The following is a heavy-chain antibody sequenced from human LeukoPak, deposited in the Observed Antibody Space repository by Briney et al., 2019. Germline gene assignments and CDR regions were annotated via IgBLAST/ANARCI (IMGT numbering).Heavy chain of an antibody. D-gene: IGHD6-13*01. J-gene: IGHJ4*02. CDR1: GFTFSNYS. CDR2: INSDGSSR. CDR3: ASGSSHRIAAGGDY. Sequence: GGSLRLSCAASGFTFSNYSMHWVRQAPGKGLVWVSRINSDGSSRNYADSVKGRFTISRDNAKNTVHLQMNSLRAEDTAVYYCASGSSHRIAAGGDYWGQGTLVTVSS. V-gene: IGHV3-74*01.